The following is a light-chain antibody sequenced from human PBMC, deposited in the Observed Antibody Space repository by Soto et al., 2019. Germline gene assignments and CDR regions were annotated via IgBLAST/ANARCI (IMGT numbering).Light chain of an antibody. Sequence: QPVLTQSPSASASLGASVKLTCTLSSGHSSYTIAWHQQQPEKGPRYLMKVNSDGSHRKGDGIPDRFSGSSSGAERYLTISSLQSEDEADYYCQTWGTGFSVVFGGGTKVTVL. CDR1: SGHSSYT. CDR2: VNSDGSH. V-gene: IGLV4-69*01. J-gene: IGLJ2*01. CDR3: QTWGTGFSVV.